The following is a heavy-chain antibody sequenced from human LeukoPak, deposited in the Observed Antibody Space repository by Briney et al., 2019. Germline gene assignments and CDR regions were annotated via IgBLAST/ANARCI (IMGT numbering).Heavy chain of an antibody. CDR1: GFTFSSYA. CDR2: ISYDGSYK. D-gene: IGHD3-10*01. J-gene: IGHJ4*02. CDR3: AKDRGFGVFFQYYFDY. V-gene: IGHV3-30*18. Sequence: GGSLRLSCAASGFTFSSYAMHWVRQAPGKGLEWVAFISYDGSYKYYADSVKGRFTISRDNSKNTLYLQMNSLRAEDTAVYYCAKDRGFGVFFQYYFDYWGQGTLVTVSS.